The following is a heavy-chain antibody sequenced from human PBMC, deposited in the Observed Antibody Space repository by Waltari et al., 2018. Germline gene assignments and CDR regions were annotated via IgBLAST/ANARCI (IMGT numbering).Heavy chain of an antibody. D-gene: IGHD1-26*01. CDR2: IIPVFGPP. V-gene: IGHV1-69*01. CDR3: AKNGDIMLRATTFRDAFDI. CDR1: GGPFSTYV. Sequence: QVQLVQSGAEMKKPGSSVKVSCRASGGPFSTYVVSWVRQAPGQGLEWMGRIIPVFGPPTYAQKSQGRVTFTADESTSTVYMELSSVRSEDTAIYYCAKNGDIMLRATTFRDAFDIWGQGTMVTVSS. J-gene: IGHJ3*02.